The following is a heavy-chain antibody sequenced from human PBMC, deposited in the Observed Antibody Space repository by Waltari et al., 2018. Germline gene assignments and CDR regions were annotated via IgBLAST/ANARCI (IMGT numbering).Heavy chain of an antibody. Sequence: QVQLQESGPGLVKPSETLSLTCTVSGGSISSHYWSWIRQPPGKGLEWIGYIYYSGGTNYNPSLMSRVTISVDTSKNQFSLKLSSVTAADTAVYYCARSRVVRYGMDVWGQGTTVTVSS. CDR1: GGSISSHY. J-gene: IGHJ6*02. CDR2: IYYSGGT. D-gene: IGHD3-10*02. V-gene: IGHV4-59*11. CDR3: ARSRVVRYGMDV.